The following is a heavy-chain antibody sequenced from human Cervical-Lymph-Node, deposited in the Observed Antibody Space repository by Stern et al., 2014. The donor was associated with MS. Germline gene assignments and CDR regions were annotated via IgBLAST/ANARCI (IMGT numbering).Heavy chain of an antibody. J-gene: IGHJ5*02. Sequence: QVQLVQSGAEVKEPGSSVKVSCKASGGTFSTYAISWVRQAPGQGLEWMGGIIPIFGTTNYAQSFQGRLTITADAPTSTAYMELSSLRYEDTAFYYCAVKEAFLYDYLPTWGQGALVTVSS. D-gene: IGHD5-12*01. V-gene: IGHV1-69*01. CDR1: GGTFSTYA. CDR3: AVKEAFLYDYLPT. CDR2: IIPIFGTT.